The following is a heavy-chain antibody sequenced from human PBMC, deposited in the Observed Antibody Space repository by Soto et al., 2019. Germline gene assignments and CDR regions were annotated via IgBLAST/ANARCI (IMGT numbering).Heavy chain of an antibody. CDR3: AKGGYCSSTSCPLDY. CDR1: GFTFSSYG. V-gene: IGHV3-30*18. CDR2: ISYDGSNK. D-gene: IGHD2-2*01. J-gene: IGHJ4*02. Sequence: PGGSLRLSCAASGFTFSSYGMHWVRQAPGKGLEWVAVISYDGSNKYYADSVKGRFTISRDNSKNTLYLQMNSLRAEDTAVYYCAKGGYCSSTSCPLDYWGQGTLVTVSS.